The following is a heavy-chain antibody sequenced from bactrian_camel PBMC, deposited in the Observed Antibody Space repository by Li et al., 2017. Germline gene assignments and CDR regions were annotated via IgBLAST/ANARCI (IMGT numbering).Heavy chain of an antibody. CDR2: ISTDGTT. CDR1: VGTIDDYD. Sequence: HVQLVESGGGSVQAGGSLTLSCTASVGTIDDYDIRWYRQAAGNECELVSSISTDGTTKYPDSMKGRFTVSQDNAKNTVYLQMNSLKPEDTAMYYCAAGSVNWLCPRLLSKDFPHWGQGTQVTVS. D-gene: IGHD7*01. J-gene: IGHJ4*01. CDR3: AAGSVNWLCPRLLSKDFPH. V-gene: IGHV3S63*01.